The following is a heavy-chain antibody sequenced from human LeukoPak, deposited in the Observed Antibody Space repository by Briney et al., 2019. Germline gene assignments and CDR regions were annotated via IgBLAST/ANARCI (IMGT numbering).Heavy chain of an antibody. CDR3: AKDYYYDSSGYYDY. CDR1: GFTFSSYA. V-gene: IGHV3-23*01. D-gene: IGHD3-22*01. Sequence: GGSLRLSCAASGFTFSSYAMSWVRQAPGKGLDWVSVISGSGGSTYYADSVKGRFTISRDNSKNTLYLQMSSLRVEDTAVYSCAKDYYYDSSGYYDYWGQGTLVTVSS. CDR2: ISGSGGST. J-gene: IGHJ4*02.